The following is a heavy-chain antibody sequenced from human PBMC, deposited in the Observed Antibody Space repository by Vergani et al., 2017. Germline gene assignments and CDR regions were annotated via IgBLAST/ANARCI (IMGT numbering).Heavy chain of an antibody. V-gene: IGHV3-53*04. CDR2: IYSVGST. J-gene: IGHJ3*02. D-gene: IGHD2-15*01. CDR3: AIGGDEVAAGAFDI. CDR1: GFTVSSNY. Sequence: EVQLVESGGGLVQPGGSLRLSCAASGFTVSSNYMSWVRQAPGKVLEWVSVIYSVGSTYYADSVKGRVTISRHNTKNTLYLQMNSLRGEDTAVYYSAIGGDEVAAGAFDIWGQGTMVTVSS.